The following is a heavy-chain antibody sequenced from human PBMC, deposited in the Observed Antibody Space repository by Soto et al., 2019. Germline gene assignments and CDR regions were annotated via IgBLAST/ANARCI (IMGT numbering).Heavy chain of an antibody. CDR1: GGTFSSYT. CDR2: IIPILGIA. Sequence: QVQLVQSGAEVKKPGSSVKVSCKASGGTFSSYTISWVRQAPRQGLEWMGRIIPILGIANYAQKFQGRVTITADKSTSTAYMELSSLRSEDTAVYYCASATVELRGYSGYESPFDYWGQGTLVTVSS. D-gene: IGHD5-12*01. J-gene: IGHJ4*02. V-gene: IGHV1-69*02. CDR3: ASATVELRGYSGYESPFDY.